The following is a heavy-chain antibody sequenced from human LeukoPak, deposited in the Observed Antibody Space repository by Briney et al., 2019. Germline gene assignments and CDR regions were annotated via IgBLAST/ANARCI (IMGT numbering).Heavy chain of an antibody. CDR2: INPSGGST. D-gene: IGHD1-1*01. CDR3: ARGGGTTGTTVPLWWFDP. Sequence: GASVKVSCKASGYTFTSYYMHWVRQAPGQGLEWTGIINPSGGSTSYAQEFQGRVTMTRDTSTSTVYMELSSLRSEDTAVYYCARGGGTTGTTVPLWWFDPWGQGTLVTVSS. CDR1: GYTFTSYY. V-gene: IGHV1-46*01. J-gene: IGHJ5*02.